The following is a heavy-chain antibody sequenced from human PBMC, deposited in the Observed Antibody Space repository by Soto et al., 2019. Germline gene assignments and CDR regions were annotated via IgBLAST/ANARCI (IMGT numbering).Heavy chain of an antibody. Sequence: QVRLQASGPGLVKASETLSLTCTVTGTSITSSNWWCWVRQSPEKGLEWIGKIYHSGSTNYNPSLQSRVIKSVDRSKNQFSLTLSSVTAADTAVYYCARGADYSDYAACFDPWGLGTLVTVSS. J-gene: IGHJ5*02. CDR1: GTSITSSNW. CDR3: ARGADYSDYAACFDP. V-gene: IGHV4-4*02. D-gene: IGHD4-17*01. CDR2: IYHSGST.